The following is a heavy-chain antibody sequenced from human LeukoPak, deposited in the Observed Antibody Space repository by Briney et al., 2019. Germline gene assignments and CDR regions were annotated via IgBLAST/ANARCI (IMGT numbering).Heavy chain of an antibody. CDR2: SGST. V-gene: IGHV4-59*12. CDR1: GGSISSYY. D-gene: IGHD3-16*02. Sequence: SETLSLTCTVSGGSISSYYWSWIRQPPGKGLEWIGYSGSTNYNPSLKSRVTISVDTSMNQFSLKLSSVTAADTAVYYCARAGYDYVWGSYRANWFDPWGQGTLVTVSS. CDR3: ARAGYDYVWGSYRANWFDP. J-gene: IGHJ5*02.